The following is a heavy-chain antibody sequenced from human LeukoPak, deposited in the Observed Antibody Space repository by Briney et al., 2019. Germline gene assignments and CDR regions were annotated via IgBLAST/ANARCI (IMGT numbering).Heavy chain of an antibody. V-gene: IGHV1-2*02. Sequence: ASVKVSCKASGYTFTGYYMHWVRQAPGQGLEWMGWINPNSGGTNYAQKFQGRVTMTRDTSISTAYMELSRLRSGDTAVYYCARSSEDIVVVPAADQQPRRLYYYYHYYMDVWGKGTTVTVSS. J-gene: IGHJ6*03. CDR2: INPNSGGT. CDR1: GYTFTGYY. D-gene: IGHD2-2*01. CDR3: ARSSEDIVVVPAADQQPRRLYYYYHYYMDV.